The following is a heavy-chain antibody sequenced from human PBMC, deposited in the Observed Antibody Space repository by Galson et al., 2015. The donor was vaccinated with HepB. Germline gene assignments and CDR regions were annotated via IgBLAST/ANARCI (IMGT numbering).Heavy chain of an antibody. V-gene: IGHV2-5*02. J-gene: IGHJ4*02. CDR3: AHRLVDCCNDWNTGVFDV. D-gene: IGHD1/OR15-1a*01. CDR2: IYWDGDR. CDR1: GFSLSTSKVG. Sequence: PALVKPTQTLTLTCTFSGFSLSTSKVGVGWIRQSPGKALECLGLIYWDGDRRYSPSLQNRLAIMKDTSRNQVVLTMTNMDPADTATYYCAHRLVDCCNDWNTGVFDVWGQGILVTVSS.